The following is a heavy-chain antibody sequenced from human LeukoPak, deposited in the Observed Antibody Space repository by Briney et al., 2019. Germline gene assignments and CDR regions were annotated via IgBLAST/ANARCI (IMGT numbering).Heavy chain of an antibody. CDR3: ARGGFNDKGAFDM. J-gene: IGHJ3*02. V-gene: IGHV3-33*01. CDR1: RFTFGQYG. CDR2: IYYDGSDK. D-gene: IGHD3-22*01. Sequence: PGGSLRLSCAASRFTFGQYGMHWVRQAPGKGLEWVSVIYYDGSDKYYADSVRGRFTISRDNSKNTLYLEMNSLRVEDTAVYYCARGGFNDKGAFDMWGQGTMVTVSS.